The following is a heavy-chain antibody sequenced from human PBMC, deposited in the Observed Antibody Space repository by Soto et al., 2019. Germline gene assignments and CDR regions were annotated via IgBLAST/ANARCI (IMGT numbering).Heavy chain of an antibody. J-gene: IGHJ5*02. V-gene: IGHV4-31*03. Sequence: QVQLQESGPGLVKPSQTLSLTCTVSGGSISSGGYYWSWIRQHSGKGLEWIGYIYYSGSTYYNPSLKSRVTISVDTPKNQFSLKLSSVTAADTAVYYCASAMVRGVSLNWFDPWGQGTLVTVSS. D-gene: IGHD3-10*01. CDR1: GGSISSGGYY. CDR2: IYYSGST. CDR3: ASAMVRGVSLNWFDP.